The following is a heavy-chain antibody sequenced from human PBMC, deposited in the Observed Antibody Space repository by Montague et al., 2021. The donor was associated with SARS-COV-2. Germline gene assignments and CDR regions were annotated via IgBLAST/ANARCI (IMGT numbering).Heavy chain of an antibody. CDR2: IYHSGNT. J-gene: IGHJ6*02. Sequence: SETLSLTCTVPGSFISSSYWSWIRQPPGKGLEWIGYIYHSGNTNYSPSLKSRVTISIDTSMNQFSLSLSSMTAADTAVYFCARDLLPPRTAIKTNYFGLDVWGQGTTVIVSS. V-gene: IGHV4-59*01. CDR1: GSFISSSY. D-gene: IGHD2-21*02. CDR3: ARDLLPPRTAIKTNYFGLDV.